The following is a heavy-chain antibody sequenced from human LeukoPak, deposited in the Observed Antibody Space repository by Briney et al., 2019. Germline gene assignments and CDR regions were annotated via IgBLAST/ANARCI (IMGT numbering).Heavy chain of an antibody. CDR3: AREDAPEGDFDY. CDR2: INSDGSST. D-gene: IGHD3-16*01. J-gene: IGHJ4*02. Sequence: GGPLRLSCAASGFTFSSYWMHWVRQAPGKGLVWVSRINSDGSSTSYADSVKGRFTISRDNAKDTLYLQMNSLRAEDTAVYYCAREDAPEGDFDYWGQGTLVTVSS. V-gene: IGHV3-74*01. CDR1: GFTFSSYW.